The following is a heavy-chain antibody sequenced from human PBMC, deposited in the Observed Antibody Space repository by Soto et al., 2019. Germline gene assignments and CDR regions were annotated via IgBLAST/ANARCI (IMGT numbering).Heavy chain of an antibody. Sequence: EVQLVESGGGLVQPGGSLRLSCAASGFTFSSYWMHWVRQAPGKGLVWVSRINSDGSSTSYADSVKGRITISRDNAKNTLYLQINSLRAEDTAVYYCARAPYYDFWSGLDAFDIWGQGTMVTVSS. D-gene: IGHD3-3*01. CDR2: INSDGSST. J-gene: IGHJ3*02. CDR1: GFTFSSYW. V-gene: IGHV3-74*01. CDR3: ARAPYYDFWSGLDAFDI.